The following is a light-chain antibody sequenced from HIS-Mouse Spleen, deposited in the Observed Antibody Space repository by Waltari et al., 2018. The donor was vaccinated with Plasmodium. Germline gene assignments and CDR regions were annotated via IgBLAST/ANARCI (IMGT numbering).Light chain of an antibody. CDR3: QQYYSTPPYT. CDR2: WAS. J-gene: IGKJ2*01. Sequence: DIVMTQSPDSLAVSLGERATINCKSSQSVLYSSNNKNYLAWYQQKPGQPPKLLIYWASTRESGVPDRVSGGGSGTDFTLTISSLQAEDVAVYYCQQYYSTPPYTFGQGTKLEIK. V-gene: IGKV4-1*01. CDR1: QSVLYSSNNKNY.